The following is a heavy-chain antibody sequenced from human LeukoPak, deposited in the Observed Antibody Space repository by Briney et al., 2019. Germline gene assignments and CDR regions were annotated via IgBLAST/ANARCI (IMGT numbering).Heavy chain of an antibody. CDR1: VYSISSGYY. Sequence: SETLSLTCTVSVYSISSGYYWGWIRQPPGKGLEWIGSIYHSGSTDYNPSLKGRVTISVDTSKNQFSLKLSSVTAADTAVYYCARQSGSYPQNPFDYWGQGTLVTVSS. CDR3: ARQSGSYPQNPFDY. J-gene: IGHJ4*02. V-gene: IGHV4-38-2*02. CDR2: IYHSGST. D-gene: IGHD1-26*01.